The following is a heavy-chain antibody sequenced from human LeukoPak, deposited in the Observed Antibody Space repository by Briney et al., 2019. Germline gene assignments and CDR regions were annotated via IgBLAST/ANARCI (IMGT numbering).Heavy chain of an antibody. CDR1: GFSFDVHA. CDR2: IGGPAEA. J-gene: IGHJ4*02. Sequence: GGSLRLSCAASGFSFDVHAMTWVRQAPGKGPEWVATIGGPAEAFYSDSVRGRFTISRDNSRYTLYLQMNRLRAEDSALYYCAKDWTSHNGVYDCLDFWGQGTQVTVSS. D-gene: IGHD3-16*01. CDR3: AKDWTSHNGVYDCLDF. V-gene: IGHV3-23*01.